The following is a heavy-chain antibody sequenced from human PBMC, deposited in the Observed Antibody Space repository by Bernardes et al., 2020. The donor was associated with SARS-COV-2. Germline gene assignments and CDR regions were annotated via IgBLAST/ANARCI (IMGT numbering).Heavy chain of an antibody. CDR2: ISSNGGST. CDR1: GFTFSSYA. Sequence: GGSLRLSCSASGFTFSSYAMHWVRQAPGKGLEYVSAISSNGGSTYYADSVKGRFTISRDNSKNTLYLQMSSLRAEDTAVYYCVKGNLGIVVVIPHYYYGMDVWGQGTTVTVSS. CDR3: VKGNLGIVVVIPHYYYGMDV. J-gene: IGHJ6*02. V-gene: IGHV3-64D*06. D-gene: IGHD3-22*01.